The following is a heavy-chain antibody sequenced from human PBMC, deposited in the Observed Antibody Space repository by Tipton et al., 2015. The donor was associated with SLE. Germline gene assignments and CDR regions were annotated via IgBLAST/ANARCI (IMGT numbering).Heavy chain of an antibody. V-gene: IGHV4-61*02. J-gene: IGHJ4*02. CDR1: GVSISSGNYY. CDR2: IYTSGST. Sequence: LRLSCTVSGVSISSGNYYWGWIRQPAGKGLEWIGRIYTSGSTKYNPSLRSRVTISLDTSKNQVSLKLNSVSAADTAVYYCAGYYDLWSGYLGFWGQGTLVTVSS. CDR3: AGYYDLWSGYLGF. D-gene: IGHD3-3*01.